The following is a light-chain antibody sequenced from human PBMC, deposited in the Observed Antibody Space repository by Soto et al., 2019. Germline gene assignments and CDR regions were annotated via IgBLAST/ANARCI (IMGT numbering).Light chain of an antibody. CDR3: GTWDSGLPPAGV. Sequence: QSVLTQPPSVSAAPGQKVTISCSGSSSNIGKNYVSWYQHLPGTAPKLLIYDDNKRPSGIPDRFSGSKSGTSATLGITGLQTGDEADYYCGTWDSGLPPAGVFGGGTKVTVL. J-gene: IGLJ2*01. CDR2: DDN. CDR1: SSNIGKNY. V-gene: IGLV1-51*01.